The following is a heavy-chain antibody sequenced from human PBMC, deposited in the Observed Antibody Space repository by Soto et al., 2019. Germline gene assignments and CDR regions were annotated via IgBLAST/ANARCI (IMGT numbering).Heavy chain of an antibody. V-gene: IGHV4-59*01. CDR2: IYYSGST. J-gene: IGHJ5*02. D-gene: IGHD2-15*01. Sequence: PSETLSLTCTVSGGSISSYYWSWIRQPPRKGLDWIGYIYYSGSTNYNPSLKSRVTISVDTSKNQFSLKLSSVTAADTAVYYCARDGRAYCSGGSCPLGWFDPWGQGTLVTVSS. CDR3: ARDGRAYCSGGSCPLGWFDP. CDR1: GGSISSYY.